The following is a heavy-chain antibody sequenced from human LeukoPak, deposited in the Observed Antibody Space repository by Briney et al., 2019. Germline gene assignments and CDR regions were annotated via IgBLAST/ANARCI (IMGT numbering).Heavy chain of an antibody. J-gene: IGHJ4*02. V-gene: IGHV1-2*02. Sequence: GASVKVSCKASGYTFTGYYMHWVRQAPGQGLEWMGWINPNSGGTNYAQKFQGRVTMTRDTSISTAYMELSRLRSDDTAVHYCARTERLLWFGESSLFDYWGQGTLVTVSS. CDR2: INPNSGGT. CDR1: GYTFTGYY. D-gene: IGHD3-10*01. CDR3: ARTERLLWFGESSLFDY.